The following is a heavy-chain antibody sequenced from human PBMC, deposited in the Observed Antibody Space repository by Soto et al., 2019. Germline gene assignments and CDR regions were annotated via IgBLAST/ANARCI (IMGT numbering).Heavy chain of an antibody. V-gene: IGHV3-15*01. Sequence: GGSLRLSCAASGFTFSNAWMSWVRQAPGKGLEWVGRIKSKTDGGTTDYAAPVKGRFTISRDDSKNTLYLQMNSLKTEDTAVYYCTTRFDNWGYPYYFDYWGQGTLVTVSS. CDR1: GFTFSNAW. J-gene: IGHJ4*02. CDR3: TTRFDNWGYPYYFDY. D-gene: IGHD7-27*01. CDR2: IKSKTDGGTT.